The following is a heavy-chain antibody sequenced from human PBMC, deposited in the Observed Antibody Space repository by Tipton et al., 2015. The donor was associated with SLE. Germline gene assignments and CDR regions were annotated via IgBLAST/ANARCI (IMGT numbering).Heavy chain of an antibody. CDR3: ARGTSMPMVDWFGQ. J-gene: IGHJ5*02. D-gene: IGHD2/OR15-2a*01. CDR2: IFTSGTT. CDR1: GGSISSGSDF. V-gene: IGHV4-61*09. Sequence: TLSLTCTVSGGSISSGSDFWTWIRQPAGKGLEWIGYIFTSGTTKYNPSLQSRVTISADKSKNQFPLEVNSVTAADTAVYFCARGTSMPMVDWFGQWGQGTLVTVSS.